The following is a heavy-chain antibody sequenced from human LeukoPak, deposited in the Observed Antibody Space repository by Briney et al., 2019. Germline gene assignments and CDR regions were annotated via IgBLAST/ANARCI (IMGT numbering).Heavy chain of an antibody. CDR1: GFTFSSYG. Sequence: GGSLRLSCAASGFTFSSYGMHWVRQAPGKGLEWVAFIRYDGSNKYYADSVKGRLTISRDNSKNTLYLQMNSLRAEDTAVYYCAKKYCSSTSCYFDYWGQGTLVTVSS. V-gene: IGHV3-30*02. CDR2: IRYDGSNK. J-gene: IGHJ4*02. D-gene: IGHD2-2*01. CDR3: AKKYCSSTSCYFDY.